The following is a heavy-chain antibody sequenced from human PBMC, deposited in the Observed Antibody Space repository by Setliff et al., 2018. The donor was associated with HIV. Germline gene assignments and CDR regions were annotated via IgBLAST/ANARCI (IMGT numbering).Heavy chain of an antibody. D-gene: IGHD6-13*01. CDR3: ARHLIPGDQRDSSSWYY. CDR2: IYPGDSDT. J-gene: IGHJ4*02. CDR1: GYSFTSYW. V-gene: IGHV5-51*01. Sequence: GESLKISCKGSGYSFTSYWVGWVRQMPGKGLEWMGIIYPGDSDTRYSPSFQGQVTLSADKSISTAYLQWTSLKASDTAMYYCARHLIPGDQRDSSSWYYWGQGTLVTVSS.